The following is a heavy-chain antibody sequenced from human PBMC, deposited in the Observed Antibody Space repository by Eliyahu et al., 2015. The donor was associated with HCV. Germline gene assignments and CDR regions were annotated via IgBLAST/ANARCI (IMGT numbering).Heavy chain of an antibody. V-gene: IGHV4-59*01. Sequence: QVQLQESGPGLVKPSETLSLTCSVSGGSISSYYWTWIRXPPGKGLXWIGXICDXXGATYNPSLRSRVTFSLDTSSNQLSLRLTSVTAADTAVYYCARDGSPPLRGERVHWFDPWGQGTLVTVSS. D-gene: IGHD2-15*01. CDR2: ICDXXGA. J-gene: IGHJ5*02. CDR3: ARDGSPPLRGERVHWFDP. CDR1: GGSISSYY.